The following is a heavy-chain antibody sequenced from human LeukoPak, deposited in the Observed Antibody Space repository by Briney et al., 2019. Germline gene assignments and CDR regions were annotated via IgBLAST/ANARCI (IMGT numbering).Heavy chain of an antibody. CDR2: ISGSGGST. CDR3: AKDRNSEGGAAKNY. CDR1: GFTLSTNA. J-gene: IGHJ4*02. V-gene: IGHV3-23*01. Sequence: GGSLRLSCLTSGFTLSTNAMSWVRQAPGKGLEWVSTISGSGGSTYYADSVKGRVSISRDNSKSTLYLQMNSLRAEDTAVYYCAKDRNSEGGAAKNYWGQGTLVTVSS. D-gene: IGHD1-26*01.